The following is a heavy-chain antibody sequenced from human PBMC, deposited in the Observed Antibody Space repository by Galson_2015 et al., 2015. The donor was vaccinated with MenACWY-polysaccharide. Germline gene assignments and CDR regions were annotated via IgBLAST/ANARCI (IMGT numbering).Heavy chain of an antibody. Sequence: QSGAEVKKPGESLKISCKGSGYSFTTYWIGWVRQMPGKGLEWMGMIYPSDSDTRYSPSFQGQVTISADNSISTAYLQWSSLKASDTAMYYCARRGYCSGGSCPTSAFDIWGQGTMVTVSS. J-gene: IGHJ3*02. CDR3: ARRGYCSGGSCPTSAFDI. CDR2: IYPSDSDT. CDR1: GYSFTTYW. V-gene: IGHV5-51*03. D-gene: IGHD2-15*01.